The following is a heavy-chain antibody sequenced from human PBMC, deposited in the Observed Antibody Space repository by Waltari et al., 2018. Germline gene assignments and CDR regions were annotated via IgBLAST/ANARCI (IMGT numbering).Heavy chain of an antibody. J-gene: IGHJ4*02. Sequence: EVHLVEAGGNIVQPGGSLRLTCAASGFSFSDYWMHWVGQVPGEGLVWGSRVNGVGGSIRSSDSVKGRFTISRDNTRNTLYLQMNSLRVEDTAVYYCARKGGRGYTYGPFYYDSWGQGTQVTVSS. CDR1: GFSFSDYW. CDR3: ARKGGRGYTYGPFYYDS. V-gene: IGHV3-74*01. D-gene: IGHD5-18*01. CDR2: VNGVGGSI.